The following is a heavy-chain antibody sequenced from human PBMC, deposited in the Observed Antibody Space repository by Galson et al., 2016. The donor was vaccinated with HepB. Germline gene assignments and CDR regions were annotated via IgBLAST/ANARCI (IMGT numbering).Heavy chain of an antibody. CDR3: ATVPWNYGRNFYYFAMDV. V-gene: IGHV1-18*01. D-gene: IGHD1-7*01. CDR2: ISAHTGDT. Sequence: SVKVSCKASGYTSTTYGISWVRQAPGQGLEWMGWISAHTGDTNYAQNLQGRVIMTIDTSTSTAYMDLRSPRSDDTAVYYCATVPWNYGRNFYYFAMDVWGQGTTVTVSS. CDR1: GYTSTTYG. J-gene: IGHJ6*02.